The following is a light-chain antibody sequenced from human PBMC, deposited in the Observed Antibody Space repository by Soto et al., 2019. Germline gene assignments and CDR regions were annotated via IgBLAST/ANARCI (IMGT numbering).Light chain of an antibody. J-gene: IGKJ2*01. Sequence: EIVMTQSPATLSVSPGERATLACRASQSVSSNLAWYQQNPGQAPRRLIYGASTRATGIPARFSGSGSGTEFTLTISSRQSEDFAVYYCQQYNNWPPYTLGQGTKLEIK. CDR2: GAS. V-gene: IGKV3-15*01. CDR1: QSVSSN. CDR3: QQYNNWPPYT.